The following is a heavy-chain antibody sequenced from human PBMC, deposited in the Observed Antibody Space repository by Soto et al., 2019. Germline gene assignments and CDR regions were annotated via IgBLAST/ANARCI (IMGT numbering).Heavy chain of an antibody. CDR1: GFILNNYA. Sequence: VQLLESGGDLVQPGGSLRLSCVASGFILNNYAMSWVRQAPGKGLEWVSTIGRTDGDSDGVPWYEDSVKGRFTISRDSSANTLFLHMDNLRADDSALYYCVKRGRNWGAFDFWGQGTTVVVSS. D-gene: IGHD7-27*01. V-gene: IGHV3-23*01. CDR3: VKRGRNWGAFDF. J-gene: IGHJ3*01. CDR2: IGRTDGDSDGVP.